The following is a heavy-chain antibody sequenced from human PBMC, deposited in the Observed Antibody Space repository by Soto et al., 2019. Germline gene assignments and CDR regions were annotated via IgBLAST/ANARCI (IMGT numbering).Heavy chain of an antibody. CDR3: ATCGGDCYSPYFQH. V-gene: IGHV4-39*01. D-gene: IGHD2-21*02. Sequence: SETLSLTCTVSGGSISSSSYYWGWIRQPPGKGLEWIGSIYYSGSTYYNSPLKSRITISVDTSKNQFSLKLSSVTAADTAVYYCATCGGDCYSPYFQHWGQGTLVTVSS. CDR2: IYYSGST. J-gene: IGHJ1*01. CDR1: GGSISSSSYY.